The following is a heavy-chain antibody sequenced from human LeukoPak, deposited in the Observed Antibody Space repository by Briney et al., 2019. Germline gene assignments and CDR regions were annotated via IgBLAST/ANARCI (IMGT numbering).Heavy chain of an antibody. J-gene: IGHJ4*02. V-gene: IGHV3-11*04. CDR2: ISNSGSSI. D-gene: IGHD2-2*01. Sequence: GGSLRLSCAASGFTFSDSYMTWIRQAPGKGLEWVSYISNSGSSIYYADSVKGRFTTSRDNAKSSLYLQMNSLRAEDTAVYYCAKDRESYYCSSTSCYLDYWGQGTLVTVSS. CDR1: GFTFSDSY. CDR3: AKDRESYYCSSTSCYLDY.